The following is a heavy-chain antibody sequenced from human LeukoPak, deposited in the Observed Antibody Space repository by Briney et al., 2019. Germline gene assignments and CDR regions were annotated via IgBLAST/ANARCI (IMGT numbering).Heavy chain of an antibody. J-gene: IGHJ4*02. CDR1: GFTFSSYS. CDR2: ISSSSSYI. V-gene: IGHV3-21*01. D-gene: IGHD3-10*01. Sequence: GGSLRLSCAASGFTFSSYSMNWVRQAPGKGLEWVSSISSSSSYIYYADSVKGRFTISRDNSKNTLYLQMNSLRAEDTAVYYCAKVYGSGSYYPKDYWGQGTLVTVSS. CDR3: AKVYGSGSYYPKDY.